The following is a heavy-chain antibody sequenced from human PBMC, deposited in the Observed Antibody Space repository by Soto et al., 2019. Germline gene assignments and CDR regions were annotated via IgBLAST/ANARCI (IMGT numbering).Heavy chain of an antibody. V-gene: IGHV1-18*01. CDR3: ARVGVDYYDSSGYRYFDY. CDR1: GCTFTSYG. J-gene: IGHJ4*02. Sequence: GASGKVSWKASGCTFTSYGISWVRQAPGQGLEWMGWISAYNGNTNYAQKLQGRVTMTTDTSTSTAYMELRSLRSDDTAVYYCARVGVDYYDSSGYRYFDYWGQGTLVTVSS. D-gene: IGHD3-22*01. CDR2: ISAYNGNT.